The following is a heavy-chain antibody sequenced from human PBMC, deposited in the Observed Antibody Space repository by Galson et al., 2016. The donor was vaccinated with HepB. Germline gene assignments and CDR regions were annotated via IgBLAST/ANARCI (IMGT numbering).Heavy chain of an antibody. CDR3: SRKALPAAGTWYFDN. CDR2: IRGKAYGGTT. Sequence: SLRLSCAASGFTFDDYAMSWFRQSPGKGLEWLCFIRGKAYGGTTIYAASVKGRFSISRDDSESITYLQMNNLRTEDTGVYYCSRKALPAAGTWYFDNWGQGTLVTVSS. V-gene: IGHV3-49*03. J-gene: IGHJ4*02. D-gene: IGHD6-13*01. CDR1: GFTFDDYA.